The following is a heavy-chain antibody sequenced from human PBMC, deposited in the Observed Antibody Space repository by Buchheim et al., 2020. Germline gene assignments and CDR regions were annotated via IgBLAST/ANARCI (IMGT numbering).Heavy chain of an antibody. CDR2: IGVGGDT. CDR3: SRGAGELELRTMDV. Sequence: EVQLVESGGGLVEPGGSLRLSCAASGFTVSNDERHGVRQVIGKGLEWVSTIGVGGDTYYPGSVKGRFTISRENSNNSLYLQLNSLRAGDTAVYYCSRGAGELELRTMDVWGQGTT. V-gene: IGHV3-13*04. D-gene: IGHD1-7*01. J-gene: IGHJ6*01. CDR1: GFTVSNDE.